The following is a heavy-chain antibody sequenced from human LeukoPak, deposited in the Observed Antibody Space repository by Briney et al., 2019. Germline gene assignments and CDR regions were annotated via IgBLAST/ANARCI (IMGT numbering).Heavy chain of an antibody. D-gene: IGHD2-2*01. CDR2: IYSAGTT. CDR3: ARVGIVVVPGFNAFDM. Sequence: GGSLRLPCAASEFTVGSNYMSWVRQAPGKGLEWVSVIYSAGTTYSADSVKGRFTISRDTSKNTLYLQMNSLRAEDTAVYFCARVGIVVVPGFNAFDMWGQGTMGTVSS. CDR1: EFTVGSNY. J-gene: IGHJ3*02. V-gene: IGHV3-66*02.